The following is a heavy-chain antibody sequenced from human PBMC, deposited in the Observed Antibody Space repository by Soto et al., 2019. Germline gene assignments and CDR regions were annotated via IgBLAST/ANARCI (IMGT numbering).Heavy chain of an antibody. J-gene: IGHJ4*02. CDR1: GFTFSDYY. D-gene: IGHD2-15*01. Sequence: GGSLRLSCAASGFTFSDYYMSWIRQAPGKGLEWVSYISSSGSTIYYADPVKGRFTISRDNAKNSLYLQMNSLRAEDTAVYYCARGDLMVPQYCSGSSCYRTVAYWGQGTLVTVSS. CDR2: ISSSGSTI. CDR3: ARGDLMVPQYCSGSSCYRTVAY. V-gene: IGHV3-11*01.